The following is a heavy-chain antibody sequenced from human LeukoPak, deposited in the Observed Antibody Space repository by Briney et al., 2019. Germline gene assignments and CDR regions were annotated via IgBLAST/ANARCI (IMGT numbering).Heavy chain of an antibody. Sequence: ASVKVSCKASGGTFMSYAISWVRQAPGQGLEWLGGIIPIFGTANYAQKFQGRVTITADESTSTGYMELSGLRSEDTAVYYCARDLVSSGYXTSRAXEYFQHXGQGXLXXXSS. D-gene: IGHD3-22*01. CDR1: GGTFMSYA. V-gene: IGHV1-69*13. CDR2: IIPIFGTA. J-gene: IGHJ1*01. CDR3: ARDLVSSGYXTSRAXEYFQH.